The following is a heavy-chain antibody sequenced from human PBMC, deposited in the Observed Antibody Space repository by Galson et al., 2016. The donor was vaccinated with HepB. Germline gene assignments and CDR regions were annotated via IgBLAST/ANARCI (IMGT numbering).Heavy chain of an antibody. D-gene: IGHD3-10*01. CDR1: GFTFGRYD. CDR3: VRARFFDTDYYYDFDY. V-gene: IGHV3-13*01. J-gene: IGHJ4*02. CDR2: IGTAGDT. Sequence: SLRLSCAASGFTFGRYDMHWVRHVTGKGLEWVSAIGTAGDTYYPGSVKGRFTISRENAKNSLYLQMNSLRDEDTAVYYCVRARFFDTDYYYDFDYWGQGTLVTV.